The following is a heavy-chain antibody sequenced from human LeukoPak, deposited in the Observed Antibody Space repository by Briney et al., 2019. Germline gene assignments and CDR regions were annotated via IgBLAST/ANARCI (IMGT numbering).Heavy chain of an antibody. Sequence: ASVKVSCKASGYAFSSYGITWVRQAPGQGLEWMGWISAYNGNTNYAQKFQGRVTMTTDTSTSTAYMELRSLRSEDTAVYYCATSRGIAAAGHSYYFDYWGQGTLVTVSS. J-gene: IGHJ4*02. CDR2: ISAYNGNT. CDR3: ATSRGIAAAGHSYYFDY. V-gene: IGHV1-18*01. D-gene: IGHD6-13*01. CDR1: GYAFSSYG.